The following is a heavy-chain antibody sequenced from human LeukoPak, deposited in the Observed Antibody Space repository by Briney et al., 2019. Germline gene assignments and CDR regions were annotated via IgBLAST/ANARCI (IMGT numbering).Heavy chain of an antibody. J-gene: IGHJ3*02. CDR3: ARSFDAFDI. Sequence: SETLSLTCAVSGYSISSGYYWGWIRQPPGKGLEWIGSIYHSGSTYYNPSLKSRVTISVDTSKNQFSLKLSSVTAADTAVYYCARSFDAFDIWGQGTMVTVSS. V-gene: IGHV4-38-2*01. CDR2: IYHSGST. CDR1: GYSISSGYY.